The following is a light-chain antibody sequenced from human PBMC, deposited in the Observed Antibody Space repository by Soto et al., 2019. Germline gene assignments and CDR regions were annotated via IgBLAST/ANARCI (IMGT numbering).Light chain of an antibody. J-gene: IGKJ4*01. Sequence: EIVLTQSPATLSLSPGERATLSCRASQSVSSYLAWYQQKPGQAPRLLIHDASNRGTGIPARFSGSGSGTDFTLTISSLEPEDFAVYYCQQRTDWPLTFGGGTKVEI. CDR1: QSVSSY. V-gene: IGKV3-11*01. CDR3: QQRTDWPLT. CDR2: DAS.